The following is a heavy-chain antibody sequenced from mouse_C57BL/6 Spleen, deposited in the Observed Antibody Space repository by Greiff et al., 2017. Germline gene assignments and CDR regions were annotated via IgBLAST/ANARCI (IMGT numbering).Heavy chain of an antibody. CDR3: ARSATLLDY. D-gene: IGHD1-2*01. Sequence: QVQLQQSGAELVRPGTSVKVSCKASGYAFTNYLIEWVKQRPGQGLEWIGVINPGSGGTNYNEKFKGKATLTADKSSSTAYMQLSSLTSEDSAVYFCARSATLLDYWGQGTTLTVSS. J-gene: IGHJ2*01. CDR2: INPGSGGT. V-gene: IGHV1-54*01. CDR1: GYAFTNYL.